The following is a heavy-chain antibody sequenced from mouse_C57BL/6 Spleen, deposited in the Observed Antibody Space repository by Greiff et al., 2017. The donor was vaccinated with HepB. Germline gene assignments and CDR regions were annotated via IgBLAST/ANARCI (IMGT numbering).Heavy chain of an antibody. V-gene: IGHV1-81*01. J-gene: IGHJ4*01. Sequence: QVQLQQSGAELARPGASVKLSCKASGYTFTSYGISWVKQRTGQGLEWIGEIYPRSGNTYYNEKFKGKATLTADKSSSTAYMELRSLTSEDSAVYFGATPTTYYGNYEAYAMDYWGQGTSVTVSS. D-gene: IGHD2-10*01. CDR1: GYTFTSYG. CDR2: IYPRSGNT. CDR3: ATPTTYYGNYEAYAMDY.